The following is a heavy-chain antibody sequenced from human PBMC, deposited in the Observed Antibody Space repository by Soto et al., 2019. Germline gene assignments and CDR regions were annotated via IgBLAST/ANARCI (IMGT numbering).Heavy chain of an antibody. CDR3: ARFPFLYYYDSSGQSLGVFDI. D-gene: IGHD3-22*01. CDR1: GGTFSSYA. V-gene: IGHV1-69*13. Sequence: ASVKVSCKASGGTFSSYAISWVRQAPGQGLEWMGGIIPIFGTANYARKFQGRVTITADESTSTAYMELSSLRSEDTAVYYCARFPFLYYYDSSGQSLGVFDIGGQGKMVTVSS. CDR2: IIPIFGTA. J-gene: IGHJ3*02.